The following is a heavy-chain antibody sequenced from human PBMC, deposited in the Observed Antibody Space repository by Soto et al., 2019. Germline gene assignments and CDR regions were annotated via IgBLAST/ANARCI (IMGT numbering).Heavy chain of an antibody. CDR1: GYSFTSYW. Sequence: GESLKISCKGSGYSFTSYWISWVRQMPGKGLEWMGRIDPSDSYTNYSLSFQGHVTISADKSISTAYLQWSSLKASDTAMYYCASSYTLNYGMDVWGQGTKVTVSS. CDR2: IDPSDSYT. D-gene: IGHD3-16*02. CDR3: ASSYTLNYGMDV. V-gene: IGHV5-10-1*01. J-gene: IGHJ6*02.